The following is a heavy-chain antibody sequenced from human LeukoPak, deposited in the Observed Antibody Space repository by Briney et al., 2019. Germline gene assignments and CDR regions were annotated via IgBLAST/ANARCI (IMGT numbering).Heavy chain of an antibody. V-gene: IGHV3-11*05. CDR3: VRDLHGDYYFFGIAF. J-gene: IGHJ6*01. Sequence: PGGSLSLSCAGSAFTFSYYYMIWLRQAPGKGLEWVSYITSGSGDTKYADSVKGRFTISRNNATNSLYLQMDSLRVEDSAVDYCVRDLHGDYYFFGIAFCVQGTTVTVSS. CDR1: AFTFSYYY. CDR2: ITSGSGDT.